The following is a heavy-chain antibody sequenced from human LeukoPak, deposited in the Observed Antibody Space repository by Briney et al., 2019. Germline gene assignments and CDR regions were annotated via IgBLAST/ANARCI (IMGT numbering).Heavy chain of an antibody. D-gene: IGHD2-15*01. CDR2: NNGDGSTT. Sequence: GGSLRLSCVASGFSLSGYWMYWVRQAPGKGLMYPSRNNGDGSTTNYADVVKGRFTMSRDNVKNTLYLQMNSLRVEDTAVYYCARDPRNVGLAPWGQGTLVTVSS. J-gene: IGHJ5*02. CDR3: ARDPRNVGLAP. V-gene: IGHV3-74*01. CDR1: GFSLSGYW.